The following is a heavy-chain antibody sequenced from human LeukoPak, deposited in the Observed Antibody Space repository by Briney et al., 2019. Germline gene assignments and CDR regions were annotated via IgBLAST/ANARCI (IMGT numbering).Heavy chain of an antibody. Sequence: GASVKVSCKVSGYILTELSMHWVRQAPGKGLEWMGGFDPEDGETIYAQKFQGRVTVTEDTSTDTAYMELSSLRSEDTAVYYCATKPPRKDCSGGSCYSPYYYYYMDVWGKGTTVTVSS. CDR1: GYILTELS. CDR3: ATKPPRKDCSGGSCYSPYYYYYMDV. V-gene: IGHV1-24*01. J-gene: IGHJ6*03. D-gene: IGHD2-15*01. CDR2: FDPEDGET.